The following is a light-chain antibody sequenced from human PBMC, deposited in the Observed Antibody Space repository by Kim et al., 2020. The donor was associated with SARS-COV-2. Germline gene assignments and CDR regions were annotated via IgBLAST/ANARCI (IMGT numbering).Light chain of an antibody. V-gene: IGLV1-44*01. CDR2: NNK. Sequence: GQRVSIPCSAGSSNTGSKTVHWYRQRPGTAPALLIYNNKQRPSGVPYRFSASKSGTSASLAISGLQPEDDADYYCASWDDSLNGPVFGGGTQLTVL. J-gene: IGLJ2*01. CDR1: SSNTGSKT. CDR3: ASWDDSLNGPV.